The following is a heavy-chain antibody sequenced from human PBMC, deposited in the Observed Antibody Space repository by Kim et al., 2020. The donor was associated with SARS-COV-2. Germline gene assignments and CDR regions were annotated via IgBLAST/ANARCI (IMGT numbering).Heavy chain of an antibody. V-gene: IGHV3-74*01. CDR3: ASGNGQAFDI. D-gene: IGHD2-8*01. CDR2: LNGDGSGT. Sequence: GGSLRLSCAASGFTFSSYWMHWVRQAPGKGLMWVSRLNGDGSGTSHADSVKGRLTISRDNAKNTLYLQRNSLRVDDTAVYYCASGNGQAFDIWGQCTMFT. J-gene: IGHJ3*02. CDR1: GFTFSSYW.